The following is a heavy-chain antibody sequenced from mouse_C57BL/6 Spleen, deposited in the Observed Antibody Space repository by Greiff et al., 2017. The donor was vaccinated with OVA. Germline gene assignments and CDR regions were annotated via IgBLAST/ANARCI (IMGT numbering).Heavy chain of an antibody. D-gene: IGHD1-1*01. CDR1: GYAFSSSW. CDR3: ARTYDYGSPDY. J-gene: IGHJ2*01. Sequence: QVQLQQSGPELVKPGASVKISCKASGYAFSSSWMNWVKQRPGKGLEWIGRIYPGDGDTNYNGKFKGKATLTADKSSSTAYMQLSSLTSEDSAVYFCARTYDYGSPDYWGQGTTLTVSS. V-gene: IGHV1-82*01. CDR2: IYPGDGDT.